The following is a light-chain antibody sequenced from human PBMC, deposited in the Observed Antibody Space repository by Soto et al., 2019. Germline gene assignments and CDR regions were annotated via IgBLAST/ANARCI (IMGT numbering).Light chain of an antibody. V-gene: IGLV2-14*01. J-gene: IGLJ1*01. CDR2: AVS. Sequence: QSALTQPASVSGSPGQSITISCTGTSSDVGLYDYVSWYQQHPGKAPQLTIYAVSNRPSGVSNRFSASKSGNTASLFISGLQAEDEADYYCSSYTSDSSYVFGSGTKGTVL. CDR3: SSYTSDSSYV. CDR1: SSDVGLYDY.